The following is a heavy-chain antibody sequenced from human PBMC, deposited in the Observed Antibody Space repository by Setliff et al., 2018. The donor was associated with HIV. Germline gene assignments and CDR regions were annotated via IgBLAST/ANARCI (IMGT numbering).Heavy chain of an antibody. D-gene: IGHD5-12*01. J-gene: IGHJ6*03. CDR1: GGSISSSNW. CDR2: IYSSGST. Sequence: SETLSLTCAVSGGSISSSNWWSWVRQPPGKGLEWLGSIYSSGSTSYNPSLSSRLTISVDTSKSHVSLRLSSVTAADTGVYYCARHRDPPGTRWIFYYYYMDLWGEGTTVTVSS. V-gene: IGHV4-39*01. CDR3: ARHRDPPGTRWIFYYYYMDL.